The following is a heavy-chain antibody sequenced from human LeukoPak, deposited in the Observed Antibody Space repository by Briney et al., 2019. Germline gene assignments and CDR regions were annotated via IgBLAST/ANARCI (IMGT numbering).Heavy chain of an antibody. Sequence: PGGSLRLSCAASGFIFSTYAMTWLRQAPGKGLEWVSSISSSSTYIYYADSVKGRFTISRDNAKNSLYLQMNSLRAEDTAVYYCAREYCSSTSCSLGMDVWGQGTTVTVFS. CDR1: GFIFSTYA. D-gene: IGHD2-2*01. CDR3: AREYCSSTSCSLGMDV. CDR2: ISSSSTYI. J-gene: IGHJ6*02. V-gene: IGHV3-21*01.